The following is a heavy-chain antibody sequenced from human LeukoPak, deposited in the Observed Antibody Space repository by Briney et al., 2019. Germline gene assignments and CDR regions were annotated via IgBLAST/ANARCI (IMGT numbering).Heavy chain of an antibody. Sequence: GGSLRLSCAASGVIFRNYAMSWVRQAPGKGREWGSAIFGRGSSTYYADSVKGRFTISRENSKNTLYLQLNRLRAEDTAVYYCAKWGDYDILTGYYDSDYWGQGTLVTVSS. CDR2: IFGRGSST. CDR3: AKWGDYDILTGYYDSDY. V-gene: IGHV3-23*01. D-gene: IGHD3-9*01. J-gene: IGHJ4*02. CDR1: GVIFRNYA.